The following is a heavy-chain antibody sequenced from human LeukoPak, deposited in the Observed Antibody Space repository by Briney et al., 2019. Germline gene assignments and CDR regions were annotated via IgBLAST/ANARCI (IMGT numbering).Heavy chain of an antibody. CDR2: ISGSGGST. V-gene: IGHV3-23*01. CDR3: AKDSFGSSGWYHYYYGMDV. D-gene: IGHD6-19*01. Sequence: GGSLRLSCAASGFTFSSYAMSWVRQAPGKGLEWVSAISGSGGSTYYADSVKGRFTISRDNSKNTLYLQMNSLRAEVTAVYYCAKDSFGSSGWYHYYYGMDVWGQGTTVTVSS. J-gene: IGHJ6*02. CDR1: GFTFSSYA.